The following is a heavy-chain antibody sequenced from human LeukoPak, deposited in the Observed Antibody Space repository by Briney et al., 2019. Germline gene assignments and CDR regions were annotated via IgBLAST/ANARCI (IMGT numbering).Heavy chain of an antibody. J-gene: IGHJ3*02. Sequence: ASETLSLTCAVSGGSISSYYWSWIRQPAGKGLEWIGRIYTSGSTNYNPSLKSRVTMSVDTSKNQFSLKLSSVTAADTAVYYCARERPGGGPAAIYWDVLDAFDIWGQGTMVTVSS. V-gene: IGHV4-4*07. D-gene: IGHD2-2*01. CDR3: ARERPGGGPAAIYWDVLDAFDI. CDR1: GGSISSYY. CDR2: IYTSGST.